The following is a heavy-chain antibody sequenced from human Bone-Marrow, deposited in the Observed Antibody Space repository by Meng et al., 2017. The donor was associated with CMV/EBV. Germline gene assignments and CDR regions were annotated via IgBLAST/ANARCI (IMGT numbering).Heavy chain of an antibody. Sequence: SVKVSCKASGGTFSSYAISWVRQAPGQGLEWMGGIIPIFGTANYAQKFQGRVTITTDESTSTAYMELSSLRSEDTAVYYCASRGSLRYFDWLDAFDIWGQGTMVTASS. CDR2: IIPIFGTA. CDR1: GGTFSSYA. CDR3: ASRGSLRYFDWLDAFDI. J-gene: IGHJ3*02. V-gene: IGHV1-69*05. D-gene: IGHD3-9*01.